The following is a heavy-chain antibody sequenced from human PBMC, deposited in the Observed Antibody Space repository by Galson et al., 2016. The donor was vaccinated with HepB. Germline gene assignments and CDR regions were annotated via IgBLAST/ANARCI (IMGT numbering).Heavy chain of an antibody. J-gene: IGHJ4*02. V-gene: IGHV1-24*01. Sequence: SVKVSCKVSGYMLTELSMHWVRQAPGKGLEWMGGFDPEDGETIYAQKFQGRVTMTEDISTDTAYMELSSLRSEDTAVYFCATGGYDYVWGSFRQRYFDYWGQGTLVTVSS. CDR2: FDPEDGET. D-gene: IGHD3-16*02. CDR1: GYMLTELS. CDR3: ATGGYDYVWGSFRQRYFDY.